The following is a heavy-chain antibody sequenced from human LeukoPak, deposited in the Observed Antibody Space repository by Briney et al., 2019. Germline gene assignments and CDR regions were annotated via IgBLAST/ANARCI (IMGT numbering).Heavy chain of an antibody. J-gene: IGHJ6*03. V-gene: IGHV3-23*01. CDR3: ANSGYCSSTSCYGNYYYYYMDV. Sequence: GGSLRLSCAASGFTFGSYAMSWVRQAPENGLEWVSAIGGSDGNTYYADSVKGRFTISRDNSKNTLYLQMNSLRAEDTAVYYCANSGYCSSTSCYGNYYYYYMDVWGKGTTVTISS. CDR2: IGGSDGNT. D-gene: IGHD2-2*01. CDR1: GFTFGSYA.